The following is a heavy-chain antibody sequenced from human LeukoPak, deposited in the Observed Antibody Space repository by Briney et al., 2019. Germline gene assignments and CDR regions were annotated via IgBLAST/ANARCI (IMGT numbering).Heavy chain of an antibody. D-gene: IGHD2-15*01. CDR2: IYYSGST. CDR3: ARAYCSGGSCYSGDDYYYYMDV. CDR1: GGSISSYY. V-gene: IGHV4-59*01. Sequence: SETLSLTCTVSGGSISSYYWSWIRQPPGKGLEWIGYIYYSGSTNYNPSLKSRVTISVDTSKNQFSLKLSSVTAADTAVYYCARAYCSGGSCYSGDDYYYYMDVWGKGTTVTVSS. J-gene: IGHJ6*03.